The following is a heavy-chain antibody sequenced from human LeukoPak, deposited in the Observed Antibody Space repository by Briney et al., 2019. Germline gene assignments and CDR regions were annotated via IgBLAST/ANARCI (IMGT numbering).Heavy chain of an antibody. J-gene: IGHJ4*02. V-gene: IGHV3-23*01. CDR3: AREGITIFGVVIIPVVDY. CDR1: GFTFSSYA. D-gene: IGHD3-3*01. CDR2: ISGSGGST. Sequence: GGSLRLSCAASGFTFSSYAMSWVRQAPGKGLEWVSAISGSGGSTYYADSVKGRFAISRDNSKNTLYLQMNSLRAEDTAVYYCAREGITIFGVVIIPVVDYWGQGTLVTVSS.